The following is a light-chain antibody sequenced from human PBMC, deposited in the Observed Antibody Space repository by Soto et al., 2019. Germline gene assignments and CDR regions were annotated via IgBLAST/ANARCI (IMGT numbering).Light chain of an antibody. Sequence: DIQMTQSPSSLSASVGDRVTITCRASQSVSSYLNWYQQKPGKAPKLLIYAASSLQSGVPSRFSGSGSGTDFTLIISSLQPEDFATYYCQQSYSTPYTFGQGTKLDIK. J-gene: IGKJ2*01. V-gene: IGKV1-39*01. CDR1: QSVSSY. CDR2: AAS. CDR3: QQSYSTPYT.